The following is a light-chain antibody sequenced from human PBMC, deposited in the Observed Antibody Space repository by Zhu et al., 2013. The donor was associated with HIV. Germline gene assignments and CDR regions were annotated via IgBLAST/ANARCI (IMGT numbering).Light chain of an antibody. J-gene: IGLJ3*02. V-gene: IGLV1-40*01. CDR1: PSNIGAGYD. Sequence: QSVLTQPPSVSGAPGQRVTITCTGSPSNIGAGYDVHWYQQLPGAAPKLLIYGNNNRPSGVPDRFSGSKSGTSASLAITGLQVEDEADYYCQSFDRRWDGWGVFGGGTKLTVV. CDR3: QSFDRRWDGWGV. CDR2: GNN.